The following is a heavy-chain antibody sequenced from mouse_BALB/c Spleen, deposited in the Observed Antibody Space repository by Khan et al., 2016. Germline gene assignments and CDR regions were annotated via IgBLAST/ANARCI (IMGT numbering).Heavy chain of an antibody. D-gene: IGHD2-12*01. Sequence: EVQLVESGGGLVQPKGSLKISCAASGFTFNTNAMNWVRQAPGKGLEWVARIRSKSNNYATYYADSVKDRFTISRDDSQSMLYLQMNNLKTEDTAMYYCVRSPYDCFAYWGQGTLVTVSA. CDR1: GFTFNTNA. V-gene: IGHV10S3*01. CDR3: VRSPYDCFAY. CDR2: IRSKSNNYAT. J-gene: IGHJ3*01.